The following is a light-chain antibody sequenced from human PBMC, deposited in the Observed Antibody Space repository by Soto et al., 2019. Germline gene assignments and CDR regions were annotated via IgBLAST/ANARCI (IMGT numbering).Light chain of an antibody. CDR1: QSVSSSY. V-gene: IGKV3-20*01. CDR2: ETF. J-gene: IGKJ2*01. Sequence: EIVLTQSPGTQSLSPGERATLSCRASQSVSSSYLAWYQQKPGQAPRLLIYETFSRATGIPDRFSGSGSGTDFTLTINRLEPEDFAVYYCQQYDSSPPKYTFGQGTKLEIK. CDR3: QQYDSSPPKYT.